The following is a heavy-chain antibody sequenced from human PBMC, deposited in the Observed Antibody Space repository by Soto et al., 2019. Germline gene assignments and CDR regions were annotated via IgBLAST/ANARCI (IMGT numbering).Heavy chain of an antibody. Sequence: SETLSLTCTVSGGSISSSSYSWGWIRQPPGKGLEWIGSTFYSGSTYYNPSLKSRVTISIDRSKNQFSLKLSSVTAADTAVFYCARVRAYRPYYYGMVVWGQGTRVTVS. CDR2: TFYSGST. CDR3: ARVRAYRPYYYGMVV. V-gene: IGHV4-39*07. CDR1: GGSISSSSYS. D-gene: IGHD1-26*01. J-gene: IGHJ6*02.